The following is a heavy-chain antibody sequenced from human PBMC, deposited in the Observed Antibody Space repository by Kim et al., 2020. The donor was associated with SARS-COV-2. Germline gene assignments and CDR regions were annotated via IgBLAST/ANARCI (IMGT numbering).Heavy chain of an antibody. V-gene: IGHV1-2*06. D-gene: IGHD3-3*01. CDR2: INPNSGGT. CDR3: ARDRAVGRVGSPNRFDP. Sequence: ASVKVSCKASGYTFTGYYMHWVRQAPGQGLEWMGRINPNSGGTNYAQKFQGRVTMTRDTSISTAYMELSRLRSDDTAVYYCARDRAVGRVGSPNRFDPWGQGTLVTVSS. J-gene: IGHJ5*02. CDR1: GYTFTGYY.